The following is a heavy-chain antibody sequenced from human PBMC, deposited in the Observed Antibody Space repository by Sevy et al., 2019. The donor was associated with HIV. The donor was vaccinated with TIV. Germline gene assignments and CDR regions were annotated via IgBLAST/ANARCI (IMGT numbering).Heavy chain of an antibody. V-gene: IGHV3-48*03. CDR3: AKGLILEWSWYGMDV. Sequence: GGSLRLSCAVSGFTFSSYEMNWVRQAPGKGLEWVSYIGSLGSPINYADSVKGRITISRDNSKNTLYLQMKSLRAEDTAVYYCAKGLILEWSWYGMDVWGQGTTVTVSS. J-gene: IGHJ6*02. CDR1: GFTFSSYE. D-gene: IGHD3-3*01. CDR2: IGSLGSPI.